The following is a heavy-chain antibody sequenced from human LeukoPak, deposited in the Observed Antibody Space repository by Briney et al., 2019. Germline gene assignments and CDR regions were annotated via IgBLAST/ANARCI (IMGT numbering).Heavy chain of an antibody. CDR2: ISAYNGNT. J-gene: IGHJ5*02. Sequence: ASVKVSCKASGYTFTSYGISWVRQAPGQGLEWMGWISAYNGNTNYAHKLQGRVTMTTDTSTSTAYMELRSLRSDDTAVYYCARDRLLGKNNWFDPWGQGTLVTVSS. CDR1: GYTFTSYG. D-gene: IGHD2-15*01. V-gene: IGHV1-18*01. CDR3: ARDRLLGKNNWFDP.